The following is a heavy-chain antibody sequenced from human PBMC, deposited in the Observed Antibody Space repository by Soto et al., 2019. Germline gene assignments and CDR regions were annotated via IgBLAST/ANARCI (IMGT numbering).Heavy chain of an antibody. CDR1: GRSISSAPSC. D-gene: IGHD7-27*01. CDR2: IYDGGTT. Sequence: SETLSLTCTVSGRSISSAPSCWSWIRQSPDKGLEWIGHIYDGGTTYSSPSLKGRVTISADTSETQFSLKLSSVSAADTAVYYCARGPSGDKIDYWGQG. J-gene: IGHJ4*02. V-gene: IGHV4-30-4*01. CDR3: ARGPSGDKIDY.